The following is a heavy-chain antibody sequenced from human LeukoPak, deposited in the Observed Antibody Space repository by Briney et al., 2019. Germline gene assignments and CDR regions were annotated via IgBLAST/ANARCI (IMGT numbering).Heavy chain of an antibody. V-gene: IGHV3-48*04. CDR3: ARDTLFDY. CDR2: ISSSSSTI. CDR1: GFTFSSYS. J-gene: IGHJ4*02. Sequence: GGSLRLSCAASGFTFSSYSMNWVRQAPGKGLEWISYISSSSSTIYYADSVKGRFTISRDDAKNSLYLQMNSLRAEDTAVYYCARDTLFDYWGQGTLVTVSS.